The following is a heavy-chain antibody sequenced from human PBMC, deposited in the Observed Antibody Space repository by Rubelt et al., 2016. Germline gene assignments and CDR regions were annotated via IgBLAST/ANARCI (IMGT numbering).Heavy chain of an antibody. CDR3: ATQGYCSSTSCYGAY. Sequence: SGFTFSSYAMSWVRQAPGKGLEWVSYISSSSSTIYYADSVKGRFTISRDNAKNSLYLQMNSLRDEDTAVYYCATQGYCSSTSCYGAYWGQGTLVTVSS. D-gene: IGHD2-2*01. CDR2: ISSSSSTI. J-gene: IGHJ4*02. V-gene: IGHV3-48*02. CDR1: GFTFSSYA.